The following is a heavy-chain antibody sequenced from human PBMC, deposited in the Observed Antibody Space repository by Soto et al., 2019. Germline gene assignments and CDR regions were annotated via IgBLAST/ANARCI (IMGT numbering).Heavy chain of an antibody. CDR2: IYYSGST. Sequence: SETLSLTCTVSGGSISSSSYYWGWIRQPPGKGLEWIGSIYYSGSTNYNPSLKSRVTISVDTSKNQFSLKLSSVTAADTAVYCCARGGSGSYYRAPEYWFDPWGQGTLVTVSS. J-gene: IGHJ5*02. CDR3: ARGGSGSYYRAPEYWFDP. D-gene: IGHD3-10*01. V-gene: IGHV4-39*07. CDR1: GGSISSSSYY.